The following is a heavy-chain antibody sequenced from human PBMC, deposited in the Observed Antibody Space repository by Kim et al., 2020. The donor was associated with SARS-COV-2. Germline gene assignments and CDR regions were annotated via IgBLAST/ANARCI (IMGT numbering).Heavy chain of an antibody. Sequence: SETLSLTCTVSGGSISSSSYYWGWIRQPPGKGLEWIGSIYYSGRTYYNPSLKSRVTISVDTSKNQFSLKLRSVTAADTAVYYCARARVGLMVYAQFDWYFDLWGRGTLVTVSS. CDR2: IYYSGRT. J-gene: IGHJ2*01. CDR3: ARARVGLMVYAQFDWYFDL. CDR1: GGSISSSSYY. D-gene: IGHD2-8*01. V-gene: IGHV4-39*07.